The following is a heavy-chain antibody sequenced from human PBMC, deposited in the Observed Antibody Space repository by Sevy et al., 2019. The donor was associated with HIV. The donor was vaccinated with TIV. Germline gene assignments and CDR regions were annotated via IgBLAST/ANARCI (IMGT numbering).Heavy chain of an antibody. J-gene: IGHJ6*02. V-gene: IGHV3-21*01. CDR2: INSVSTYT. Sequence: GGSLRLSCAASGFIFSDYSINWVRQAPGKGLEWVSSINSVSTYTNYAASVRGRFTISRDHAMNSVFLQMNSLRAEASAVYYCARVLPYYYAMDVWGQGSTVTVSS. D-gene: IGHD3-3*01. CDR1: GFIFSDYS. CDR3: ARVLPYYYAMDV.